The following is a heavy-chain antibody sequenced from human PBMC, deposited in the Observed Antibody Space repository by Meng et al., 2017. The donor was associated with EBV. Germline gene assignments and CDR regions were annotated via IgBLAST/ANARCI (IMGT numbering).Heavy chain of an antibody. CDR2: INTYSGKA. J-gene: IGHJ4*02. CDR3: ARGVEENGSHYPFDS. D-gene: IGHD1-1*01. Sequence: QVQLVLSGSGWKRPGASVKVSRKASGYTFRNYAINWMRQVPGQGLEWMGWINTYSGKATFAQGFTGRFVFSLDTPVTTAHLQISGLKTEDSAVYYCARGVEENGSHYPFDSWGQGTLVTVSS. V-gene: IGHV7-4-1*02. CDR1: GYTFRNYA.